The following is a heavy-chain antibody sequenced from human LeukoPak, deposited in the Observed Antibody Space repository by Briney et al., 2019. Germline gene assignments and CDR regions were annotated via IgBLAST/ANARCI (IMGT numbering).Heavy chain of an antibody. CDR1: GFTFSSYG. J-gene: IGHJ4*02. D-gene: IGHD1-26*01. V-gene: IGHV3-7*03. CDR3: ARVGARGDYFDS. Sequence: GGSLRLSCAASGFTFSSYGMHWVRQAPGKGLEWVANIKQDGSEKYYVDSVKGRFTISRDNAKNSLYLQMNSLRAEDTAVYFCARVGARGDYFDSWGQGTLVTVSS. CDR2: IKQDGSEK.